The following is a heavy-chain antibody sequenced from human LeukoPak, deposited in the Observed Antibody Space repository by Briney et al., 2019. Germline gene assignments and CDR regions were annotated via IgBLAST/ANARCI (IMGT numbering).Heavy chain of an antibody. CDR3: ARHRQNIVVVPAANGFDY. D-gene: IGHD2-2*01. CDR2: MYYSGSI. V-gene: IGHV4-39*01. Sequence: SETLSLTCTVSGGSISSSNYYWVWIRQPPSKGLEWIGSMYYSGSIFYNPSLKSRVTISINTSKNQFFLKVSSVTAADTAVYYCARHRQNIVVVPAANGFDYWGQGTLVTVSS. J-gene: IGHJ4*02. CDR1: GGSISSSNYY.